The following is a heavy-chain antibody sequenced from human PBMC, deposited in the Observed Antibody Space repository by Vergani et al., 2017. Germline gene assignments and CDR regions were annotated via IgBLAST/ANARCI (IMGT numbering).Heavy chain of an antibody. Sequence: QVQLVQSGAEVKKPGASVKVSCKASGYTFTSYYMHWVRQAPGQGLEWMGIINPSGGSTSYAQKFQGRVTMTRDTSTCTVYMVLSSLRSEDTAVYYCARVLTVGATYFDYWDQGTLVTVSS. CDR2: INPSGGST. CDR1: GYTFTSYY. CDR3: ARVLTVGATYFDY. V-gene: IGHV1-46*03. J-gene: IGHJ4*02. D-gene: IGHD1-26*01.